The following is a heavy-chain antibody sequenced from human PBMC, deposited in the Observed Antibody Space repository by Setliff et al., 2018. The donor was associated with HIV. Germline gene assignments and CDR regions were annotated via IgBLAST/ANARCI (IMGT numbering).Heavy chain of an antibody. CDR3: ARDATSEGYMDV. CDR1: GGSISSGGYY. Sequence: SETLSLTCTVSGGSISSGGYYWSWIRQHPGKGLEWIGYIYYSGSTYYNPSLKSRVTISIDTSKNQFSLKLSSVTAADTAVYYCARDATSEGYMDVWGKGTTVTV. V-gene: IGHV4-31*03. J-gene: IGHJ6*03. CDR2: IYYSGST.